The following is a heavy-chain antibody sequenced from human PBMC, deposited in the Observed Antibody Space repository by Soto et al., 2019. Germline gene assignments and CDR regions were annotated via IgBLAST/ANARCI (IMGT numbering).Heavy chain of an antibody. CDR1: GGSINSGGYY. CDR2: MDYSGST. D-gene: IGHD6-13*01. J-gene: IGHJ4*02. Sequence: QVQLRESGPGLVKPSQTLSLTCTVSGGSINSGGYYWNWIRQHPGKGLEWIGYMDYSGSTYYNPFLRSRVIISGDTSEKHVSLKLSSVTAADTAVYFCARGYRQSGYSSSWVFDYWGQGTLFNVSS. CDR3: ARGYRQSGYSSSWVFDY. V-gene: IGHV4-31*03.